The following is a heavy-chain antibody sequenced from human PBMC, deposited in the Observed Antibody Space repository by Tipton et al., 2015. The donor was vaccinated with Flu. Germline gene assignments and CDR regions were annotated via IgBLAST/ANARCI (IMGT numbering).Heavy chain of an antibody. V-gene: IGHV4-39*07. Sequence: TLSLTCAVSGFSIRSSNYYWGWIRQPPGKGLEWIGNIFHSGNSYHNPSLKSRVTMSVETSKNQFSLKLSSVTAADTAVYYCARALNYWPEAIRRWFDPWGQGTLVTVSS. CDR2: IFHSGNS. CDR3: ARALNYWPEAIRRWFDP. J-gene: IGHJ5*02. CDR1: GFSIRSSNYY. D-gene: IGHD1-7*01.